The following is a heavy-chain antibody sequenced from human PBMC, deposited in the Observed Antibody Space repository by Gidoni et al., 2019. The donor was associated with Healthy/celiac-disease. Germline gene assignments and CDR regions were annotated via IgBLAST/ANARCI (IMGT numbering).Heavy chain of an antibody. CDR2: IWYDGSNK. CDR3: ARARIRGGAPIHIDY. D-gene: IGHD2-15*01. CDR1: GFTFSSYG. V-gene: IGHV3-33*01. Sequence: VQLVESGGGVVQPGRSLRLSCAASGFTFSSYGMHWVRQAPGKGLEWVAVIWYDGSNKYYADSVKGRFTISRDNSKNTLYLQMNSLRAEDTAVYYCARARIRGGAPIHIDYWGQGTLVTVSS. J-gene: IGHJ4*02.